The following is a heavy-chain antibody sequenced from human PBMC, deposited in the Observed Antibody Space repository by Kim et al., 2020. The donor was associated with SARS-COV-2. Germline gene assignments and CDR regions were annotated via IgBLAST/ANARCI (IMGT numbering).Heavy chain of an antibody. CDR3: AKDRGDCSSTSCYFDP. V-gene: IGHV3-23*01. CDR1: GFTFSSYA. Sequence: GGSLRLSCAASGFTFSSYAMSWVRQAPGKGLEWVSAISGSGGSTYYADSVKGRFTISRDNSKNTLYLQMNSLRAEDTAVYYCAKDRGDCSSTSCYFDPWGQGTLVTVSS. CDR2: ISGSGGST. D-gene: IGHD2-2*01. J-gene: IGHJ5*02.